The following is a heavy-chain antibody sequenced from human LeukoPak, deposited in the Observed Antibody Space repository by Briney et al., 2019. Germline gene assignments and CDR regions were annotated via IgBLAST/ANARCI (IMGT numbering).Heavy chain of an antibody. Sequence: ASVKVSCKASGYTFTGYYMHWVRQVPGQGLEWMGWINPNSGGTNYAQKFQGRVTMTRDTSISTAYMELSRLRSDDTAVYYCARGVVVVPAANHYDYWGQGTLVTVSS. D-gene: IGHD2-2*01. J-gene: IGHJ4*02. CDR1: GYTFTGYY. CDR3: ARGVVVVPAANHYDY. V-gene: IGHV1-2*02. CDR2: INPNSGGT.